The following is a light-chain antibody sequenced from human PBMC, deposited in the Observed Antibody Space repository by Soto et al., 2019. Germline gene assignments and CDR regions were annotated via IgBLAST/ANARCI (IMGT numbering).Light chain of an antibody. J-gene: IGLJ2*01. Sequence: QAVVTQPASVSGSPGQSITISCTGTSSDVGSYNLVSWYQQHPGKAPKLMIYEVSKRPSGVSNRFSGSKSGNTASLTISGLQAEDEADYYCCSYVGSSSVVFGGGTKLTVL. CDR2: EVS. V-gene: IGLV2-23*02. CDR1: SSDVGSYNL. CDR3: CSYVGSSSVV.